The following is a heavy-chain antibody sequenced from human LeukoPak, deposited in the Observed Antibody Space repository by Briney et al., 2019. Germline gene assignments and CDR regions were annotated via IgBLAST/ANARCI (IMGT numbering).Heavy chain of an antibody. CDR1: GYTFTSYD. CDR3: ARVRGSGYDLYYYYGMDV. D-gene: IGHD5-12*01. Sequence: ASVKVSCKASGYTFTSYDINWVRQATGQGLEWMGWMNPNSGNTGYAQKFQGRVTMTRNTSISTAYMELSSLRSEDTAVYYCARVRGSGYDLYYYYGMDVWSQGTTVTVSS. CDR2: MNPNSGNT. V-gene: IGHV1-8*01. J-gene: IGHJ6*02.